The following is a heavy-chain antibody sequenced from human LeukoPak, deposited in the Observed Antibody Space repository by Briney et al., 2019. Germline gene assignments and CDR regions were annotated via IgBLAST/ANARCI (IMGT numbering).Heavy chain of an antibody. CDR3: ARGPYTIYGDYVFINWFDP. V-gene: IGHV4-59*08. D-gene: IGHD4-17*01. CDR1: GGSLSSYY. CDR2: IYYGGIT. J-gene: IGHJ5*02. Sequence: PSETLSLTCTVSGGSLSSYYWSWIRQPPGKGLEWMGYIYYGGITNYKPSLKRRVTLSADTTKNQFSLKMSSVTAASTPVYYCARGPYTIYGDYVFINWFDPWGQGTLVTVSS.